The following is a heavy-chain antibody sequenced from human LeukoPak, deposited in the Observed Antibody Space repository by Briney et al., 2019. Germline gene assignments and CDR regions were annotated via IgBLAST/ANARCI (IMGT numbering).Heavy chain of an antibody. CDR2: INPNSGGT. J-gene: IGHJ6*03. CDR1: GYTFTGYY. CDR3: ARAPRPFTIFGDYYYYHMDV. D-gene: IGHD3-3*01. Sequence: ASVKVSCKASGYTFTGYYMHWVRQAPGQGLEWMGWINPNSGGTNYAQKFQGRVAMTRDTSISTAYMELSRLRSDDTAVYYCARAPRPFTIFGDYYYYHMDVWGKGTTVTVSS. V-gene: IGHV1-2*02.